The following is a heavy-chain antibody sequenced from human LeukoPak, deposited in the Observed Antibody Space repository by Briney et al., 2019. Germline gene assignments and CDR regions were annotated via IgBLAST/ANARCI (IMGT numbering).Heavy chain of an antibody. J-gene: IGHJ2*01. V-gene: IGHV3-21*04. D-gene: IGHD2-2*01. CDR3: AKRPLVDWYFDL. CDR2: ISSGGTYV. CDR1: GFTFKTYS. Sequence: GGSLRLSCVVSGFTFKTYSMNWVRQAPGKGLEWVSSISSGGTYVDYADSVKGRFTISRDNAKNSLYLQMNSLRAEDTAVYYCAKRPLVDWYFDLWGRGTLVTVSS.